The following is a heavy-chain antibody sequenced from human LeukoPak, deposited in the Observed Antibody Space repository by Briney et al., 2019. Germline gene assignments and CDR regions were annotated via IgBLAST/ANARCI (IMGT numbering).Heavy chain of an antibody. V-gene: IGHV4-30-2*01. CDR1: GGSISSGGYS. J-gene: IGHJ4*02. CDR2: IYHSGST. D-gene: IGHD3-22*01. Sequence: SETLSLTCAVSGGSISSGGYSWSWIRQPPGKGLEWIVYIYHSGSTYYNPSLKSRVTISVDRSKNQFSLKLSSVTAADTAVYYCARAPDPYYYDSSGHPFDYWGQGTLVTVSS. CDR3: ARAPDPYYYDSSGHPFDY.